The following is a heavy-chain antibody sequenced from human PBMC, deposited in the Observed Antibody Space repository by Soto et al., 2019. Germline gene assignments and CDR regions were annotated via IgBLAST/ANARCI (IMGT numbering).Heavy chain of an antibody. CDR3: ARTHYGSGSLDY. Sequence: SETLSLTCAVYCGSFSGYYWSWIRQPPGKGLEWIGEINHSGSTNYNPSLKSRVTISVDTSKNQFSLKLSSVTAADTAVYYCARTHYGSGSLDYWGQGTLVTVSS. V-gene: IGHV4-34*01. CDR1: CGSFSGYY. D-gene: IGHD3-10*01. CDR2: INHSGST. J-gene: IGHJ4*02.